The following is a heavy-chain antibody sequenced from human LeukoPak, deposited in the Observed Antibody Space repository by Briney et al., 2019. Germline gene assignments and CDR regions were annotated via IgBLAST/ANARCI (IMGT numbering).Heavy chain of an antibody. Sequence: ASVKVSCKASGYTFTSYDINWVRQATGQGLGWMGWMNPNSGNTGYAQKFQGRVTMTRNTSISTAYMELSSLRSEDTAVYYCARSAKGRRGYSGYAIYWGQGTLVTVSS. D-gene: IGHD5-12*01. J-gene: IGHJ4*02. CDR2: MNPNSGNT. CDR1: GYTFTSYD. CDR3: ARSAKGRRGYSGYAIY. V-gene: IGHV1-8*01.